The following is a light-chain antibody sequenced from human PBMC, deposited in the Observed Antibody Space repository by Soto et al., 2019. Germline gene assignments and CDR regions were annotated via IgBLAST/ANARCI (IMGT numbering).Light chain of an antibody. J-gene: IGLJ3*02. CDR3: SSYTTSTTWV. CDR2: DVS. CDR1: SSDVGGYNY. V-gene: IGLV2-14*01. Sequence: QSVQTQPASVSGSPGQSITISCTGTSSDVGGYNYVSWYQQHPGKAPKLMIYDVSNRPSGVSNRFSGSKSDNTASLTISGLQAEDEADYYCSSYTTSTTWVFGGGTKLTVL.